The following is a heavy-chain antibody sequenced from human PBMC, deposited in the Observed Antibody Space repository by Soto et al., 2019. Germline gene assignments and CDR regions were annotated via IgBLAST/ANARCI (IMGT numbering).Heavy chain of an antibody. CDR2: ITGTGGNT. D-gene: IGHD6-19*01. CDR3: ARNRGFRVRLDL. CDR1: GFPLSTYG. J-gene: IGHJ6*02. V-gene: IGHV3-23*01. Sequence: EVQLLESGGGLVQPGGSLRLSCAASGFPLSTYGMTWVRQAPGKGLEWVSAITGTGGNTYYVDSVKGRFTSSRDNSKNMVLLQMNCLRVEGHAVKYFARNRGFRVRLDLRGQRNTVPGS.